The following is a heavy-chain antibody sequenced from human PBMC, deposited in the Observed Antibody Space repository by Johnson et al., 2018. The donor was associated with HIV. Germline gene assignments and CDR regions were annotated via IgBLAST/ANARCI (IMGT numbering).Heavy chain of an antibody. Sequence: VQVVESGGGVVRPGGSLRLSCAASGFTFDDYGMSWVRQAPGKGLEWVSAISGSGGSTYYADSVKGRFTISRDNSKNSLYLQMNSLRAEDTALYYCAKEEGSSGWFDAFDIWGQGTMVTVSS. D-gene: IGHD6-19*01. CDR1: GFTFDDYG. CDR3: AKEEGSSGWFDAFDI. J-gene: IGHJ3*02. V-gene: IGHV3-43*02. CDR2: ISGSGGST.